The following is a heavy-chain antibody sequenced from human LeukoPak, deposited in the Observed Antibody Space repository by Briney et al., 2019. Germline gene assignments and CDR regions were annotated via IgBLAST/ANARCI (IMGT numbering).Heavy chain of an antibody. Sequence: SQTLSLTCAISGDSVSSNSAAWNWIRQSPSRGLEWLGRTYYRSKWYNDYAVSVKSRITINPDTSKNQFSLQLNPVTPEDTAVYYCTGSSGGSGEVDYWGQGTLSPSPQ. CDR1: GDSVSSNSAA. D-gene: IGHD2-15*01. CDR3: TGSSGGSGEVDY. V-gene: IGHV6-1*01. J-gene: IGHJ4*02. CDR2: TYYRSKWYN.